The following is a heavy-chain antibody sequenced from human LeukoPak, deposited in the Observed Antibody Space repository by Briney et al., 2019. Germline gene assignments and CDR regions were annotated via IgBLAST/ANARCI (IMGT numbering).Heavy chain of an antibody. CDR3: ARPSNYYGSGRRLDY. J-gene: IGHJ4*02. D-gene: IGHD3-10*01. CDR2: INHSGST. V-gene: IGHV4-34*01. CDR1: GGSFSGYY. Sequence: SSETLSLTCAVYGGSFSGYYWSWIRQPPGKGLEWIGEINHSGSTNYNPSLKSRVTISVDTSKNQFSLKLSSVTAADTAVYYCARPSNYYGSGRRLDYWGQGTLVTVSS.